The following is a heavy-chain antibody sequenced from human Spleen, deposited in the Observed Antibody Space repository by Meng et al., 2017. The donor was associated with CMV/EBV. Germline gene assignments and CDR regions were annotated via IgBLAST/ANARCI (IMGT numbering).Heavy chain of an antibody. Sequence: FTSYYMHWVRQAPGQGLEWMGIINPSGGSTSYAQKFQGRVTMTRDTSTSTVYMELSSLRSEDTAVYYCARDNYYGSGSYRSHWFDPWGQGTLVTVSS. CDR1: FTSYY. V-gene: IGHV1-46*01. CDR3: ARDNYYGSGSYRSHWFDP. J-gene: IGHJ5*02. D-gene: IGHD3-10*01. CDR2: INPSGGST.